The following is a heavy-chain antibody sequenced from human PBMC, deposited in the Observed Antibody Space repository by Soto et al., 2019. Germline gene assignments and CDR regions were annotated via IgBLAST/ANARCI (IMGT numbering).Heavy chain of an antibody. CDR3: AKSAHTVHYYYYGMDV. CDR1: GFTFSSYA. CDR2: ISGSGGST. D-gene: IGHD4-4*01. J-gene: IGHJ6*02. V-gene: IGHV3-23*01. Sequence: LRLSCAASGFTFSSYAMSWVRQAPGKGLEWVSAISGSGGSTYYADSVKGRFTISRDNSKNTLYLQMNSLRAEDTAVYYCAKSAHTVHYYYYGMDVWGQGTTVTVSS.